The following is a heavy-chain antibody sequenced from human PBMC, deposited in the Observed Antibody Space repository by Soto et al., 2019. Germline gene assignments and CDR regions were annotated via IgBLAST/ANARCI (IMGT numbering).Heavy chain of an antibody. CDR1: GFIFRNYV. J-gene: IGHJ4*02. CDR3: RKSPLKLNIYDY. D-gene: IGHD3-9*01. Sequence: EVQLSESGGGLVQPGGSLRLSCTASGFIFRNYVMTWVRQAPGKGLEWVSSIIGSGGTTYYTDSVKGRFTISRDNSKNPFFLKSTALEAEDRAVNYCRKSPLKLNIYDYWGKGTLVTVSS. CDR2: IIGSGGTT. V-gene: IGHV3-23*01.